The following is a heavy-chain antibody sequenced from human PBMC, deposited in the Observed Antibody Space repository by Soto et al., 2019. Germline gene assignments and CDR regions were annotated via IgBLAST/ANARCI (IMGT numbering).Heavy chain of an antibody. CDR2: ISAYNGNT. Sequence: ASVKVSCKASGYTVTSYGISWVRQAPGQGLEWMGWISAYNGNTNYAQKLQGRVTMTTDTSTSTAYMELRSLRSDDTAVYYCARVGCGGDCYLKSNHWFDPWGQGTLVTVSS. D-gene: IGHD2-21*02. CDR3: ARVGCGGDCYLKSNHWFDP. J-gene: IGHJ5*02. V-gene: IGHV1-18*01. CDR1: GYTVTSYG.